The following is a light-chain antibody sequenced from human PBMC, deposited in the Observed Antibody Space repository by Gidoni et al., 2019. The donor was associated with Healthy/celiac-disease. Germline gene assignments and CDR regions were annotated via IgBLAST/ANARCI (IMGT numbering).Light chain of an antibody. CDR1: QSVSNN. CDR2: CAS. J-gene: IGKJ1*01. Sequence: EIVMTQSPATLSVSPGERATLSCRASQSVSNNLAWYQQKPGQAPRLLIYCASTRATGIPARFSGSGSGTEFTLTISSLQSEDFAVYYCQQYHNWPRTFGQGTKVEIK. V-gene: IGKV3-15*01. CDR3: QQYHNWPRT.